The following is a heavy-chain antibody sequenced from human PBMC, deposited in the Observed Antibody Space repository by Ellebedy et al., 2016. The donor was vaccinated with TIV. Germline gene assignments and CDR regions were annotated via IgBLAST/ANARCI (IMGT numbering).Heavy chain of an antibody. J-gene: IGHJ4*02. CDR3: ARDVGAVYYFDY. Sequence: ASVKVSXXASGGTFSSYAISWVRQAPGQGLEWMGIINPSGGSTSYAQKFQGRVTMTRDTSTSTVYMELSSLRSEDTAVYYCARDVGAVYYFDYWGQGTLVTVSS. CDR1: GGTFSSYA. V-gene: IGHV1-46*01. D-gene: IGHD1-26*01. CDR2: INPSGGST.